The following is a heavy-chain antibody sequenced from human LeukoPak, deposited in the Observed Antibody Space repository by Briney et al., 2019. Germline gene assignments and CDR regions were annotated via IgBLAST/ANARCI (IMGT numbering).Heavy chain of an antibody. V-gene: IGHV1-18*01. J-gene: IGHJ4*02. CDR3: ARYNGSGMTTARLDY. CDR2: ISAYNGNT. CDR1: GYIFTSYG. D-gene: IGHD4-17*01. Sequence: ASVKVSCKASGYIFTSYGISWVRPAPGRGLEWVGWISAYNGNTNYAQKLQGRVTMTTDTSTSTAYMELRSLRSDDTAVYYCARYNGSGMTTARLDYWGQGTLVTVSS.